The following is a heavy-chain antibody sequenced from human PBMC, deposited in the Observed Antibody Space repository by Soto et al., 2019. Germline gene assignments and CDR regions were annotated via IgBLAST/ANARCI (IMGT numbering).Heavy chain of an antibody. Sequence: QPGGSLRLSCAASGFTFSSYAMSWVRQGPGKGLEWVSAISESGGSTYYADSVKGRFTISRDNSKNTLYLQMNSLRVEDTAVYYCAKPSTRYCGGDCSWDYWGQGTLVTVSS. J-gene: IGHJ4*02. D-gene: IGHD2-21*02. CDR3: AKPSTRYCGGDCSWDY. CDR2: ISESGGST. V-gene: IGHV3-23*01. CDR1: GFTFSSYA.